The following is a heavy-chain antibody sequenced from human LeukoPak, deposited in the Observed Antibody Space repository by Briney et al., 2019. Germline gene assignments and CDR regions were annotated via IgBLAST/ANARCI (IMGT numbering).Heavy chain of an antibody. Sequence: SETLSLTCTVSGGSISSSSYYWGWIRQPPGKGLEWIGSIYHSGSTYYNPSLKSRVTISVDTSKNQFSLKLSSVTAADTAVYYCAREYGVRTNYFDYWGQGTLVTVSS. CDR2: IYHSGST. CDR3: AREYGVRTNYFDY. CDR1: GGSISSSSYY. D-gene: IGHD4-17*01. V-gene: IGHV4-39*07. J-gene: IGHJ4*02.